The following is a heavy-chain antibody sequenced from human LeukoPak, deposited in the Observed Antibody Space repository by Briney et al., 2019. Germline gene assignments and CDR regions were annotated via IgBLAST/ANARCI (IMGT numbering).Heavy chain of an antibody. CDR1: GGSISSYY. CDR3: ARATDGEIDY. V-gene: IGHV4-59*01. CDR2: IYYSGST. D-gene: IGHD4-17*01. Sequence: SETLSLTCTVSGGSISSYYWSWIRQPPGKGLEWIGYIYYSGSTNYNPSLKSRVTISVDTSKNQFSLKLSSVTAADTAVYYCARATDGEIDYWDQGTLVTVSS. J-gene: IGHJ4*02.